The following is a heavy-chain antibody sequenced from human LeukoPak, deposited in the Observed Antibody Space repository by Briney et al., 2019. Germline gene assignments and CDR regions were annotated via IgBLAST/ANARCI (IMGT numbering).Heavy chain of an antibody. Sequence: KVSGPTLVNPTQTLTLTCTFSGFSLSTSGVGVGWIRQPPGKALGWLALIYWDDDKRYSPSLKSRLTITKDTSKNQVVLTMTNMDPVDTATYYCAHRGGSSWTYYYYYYMDVWGKGTTVTVSS. J-gene: IGHJ6*03. CDR2: IYWDDDK. CDR3: AHRGGSSWTYYYYYYMDV. V-gene: IGHV2-5*02. D-gene: IGHD6-13*01. CDR1: GFSLSTSGVG.